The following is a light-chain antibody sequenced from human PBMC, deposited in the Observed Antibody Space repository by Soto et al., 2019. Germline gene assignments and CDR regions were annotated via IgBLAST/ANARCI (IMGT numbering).Light chain of an antibody. CDR3: QQYSDWRT. Sequence: EIFMTQSPATLSVCLGEKETNSSRTSQSVSTKVAWYQQKSGQAPRLLIYDTSTRATGISARFSGSGSGTEFTLSISSLQSEDFAVYYCQQYSDWRTFGQGTKVDIK. J-gene: IGKJ1*01. CDR2: DTS. V-gene: IGKV3-15*01. CDR1: QSVSTK.